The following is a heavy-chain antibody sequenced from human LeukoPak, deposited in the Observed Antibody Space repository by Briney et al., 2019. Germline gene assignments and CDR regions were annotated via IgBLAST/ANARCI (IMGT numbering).Heavy chain of an antibody. CDR1: GGSISSYY. Sequence: SETLSLTCTVSGGSISSYYWSWIRQPAGKGLEWIGRIYTSGSTNYNASLKSRFSMSVDTSKNQFSLKLSSVTAADTAVFYCARENSGSYREFDYWGQGTLVTVSS. J-gene: IGHJ4*02. V-gene: IGHV4-4*07. CDR3: ARENSGSYREFDY. CDR2: IYTSGST. D-gene: IGHD1-26*01.